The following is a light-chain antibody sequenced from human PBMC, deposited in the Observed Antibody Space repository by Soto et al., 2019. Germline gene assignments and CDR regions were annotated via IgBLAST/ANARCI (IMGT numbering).Light chain of an antibody. CDR1: QNVLDSKNQ. V-gene: IGKV4-1*01. CDR2: WAS. J-gene: IGKJ4*01. Sequence: DIVMTQSPDSLAVSLGERATINCKSSQNVLDSKNQLAWYQQKPGQPPKLLIYWASTRESGVPDRFSGSGSGTDFTLTISSLQAEDVAVYYCQQYYSVPVTFGGGTKVEIK. CDR3: QQYYSVPVT.